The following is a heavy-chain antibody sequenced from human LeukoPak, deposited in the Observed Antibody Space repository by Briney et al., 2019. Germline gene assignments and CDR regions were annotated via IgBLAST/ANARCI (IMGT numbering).Heavy chain of an antibody. D-gene: IGHD5-12*01. V-gene: IGHV4-59*11. CDR1: GGSISSHY. J-gene: IGHJ4*02. Sequence: SETLSLTCTVSGGSISSHYWSWIRQPPGKGLEWIGYIYYSGSTNYNPSLKSRVTIPVDTSKNQFSLKLSSVTAADTAVYYCARAGYDSPFDYWGQGTLVTVSS. CDR3: ARAGYDSPFDY. CDR2: IYYSGST.